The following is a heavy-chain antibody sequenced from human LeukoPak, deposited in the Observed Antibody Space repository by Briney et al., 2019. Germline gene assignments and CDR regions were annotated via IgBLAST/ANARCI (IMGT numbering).Heavy chain of an antibody. CDR2: IYTSGNT. D-gene: IGHD1-26*01. CDR1: GGSISSGSYY. Sequence: PSQTLSLTCTVSGGSISSGSYYWNWIRQPAGKGLEWIGRIYTSGNTNYNPSLKSRVTISVDTSKNQFSLRLSSVTAADTAVYYCARDYRLTQIQYWGQGTLDTVSS. CDR3: ARDYRLTQIQY. J-gene: IGHJ1*01. V-gene: IGHV4-61*02.